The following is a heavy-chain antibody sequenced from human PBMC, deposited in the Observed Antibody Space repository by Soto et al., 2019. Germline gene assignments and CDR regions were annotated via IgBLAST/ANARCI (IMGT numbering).Heavy chain of an antibody. CDR3: ARADYDFWSGYGPSYYGMDV. V-gene: IGHV4-30-4*08. Sequence: SETLSLTCIFSGASIXSGGYYYHWIRQHPGKGLEWIGYVFHSGSTYYNPSLKSRVTISVDTSKNQFSLKLSSVTAADTAVYYCARADYDFWSGYGPSYYGMDVWGQGTTVTVS. J-gene: IGHJ6*02. D-gene: IGHD3-3*01. CDR1: GASIXSGGYY. CDR2: VFHSGST.